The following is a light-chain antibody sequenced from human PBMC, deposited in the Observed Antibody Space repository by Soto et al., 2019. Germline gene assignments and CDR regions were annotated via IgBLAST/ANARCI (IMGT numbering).Light chain of an antibody. Sequence: EKVMTQSPATLSMSPGERATLSCRASQSVSNFLAWYQQKPGQAPRLLIYGASTRATGVPARFSGSGSGTEFTLTISSLQSEDFAVYYCQQYSNWPSWTFGQGTKEEVK. V-gene: IGKV3-15*01. J-gene: IGKJ1*01. CDR1: QSVSNF. CDR2: GAS. CDR3: QQYSNWPSWT.